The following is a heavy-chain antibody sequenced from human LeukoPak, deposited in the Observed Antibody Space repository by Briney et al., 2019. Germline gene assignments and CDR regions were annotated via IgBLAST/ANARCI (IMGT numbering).Heavy chain of an antibody. CDR3: AREVVGATDYYYYYMDV. CDR1: GFTVSSNY. J-gene: IGHJ6*03. V-gene: IGHV3-53*01. D-gene: IGHD1-26*01. Sequence: GGSLRLSCAASGFTVSSNYMSWVRQAPGKGLEWVSVIYSGGSTYYADSMKGRFTISRDNSKNTLYLQMNSLRAEDTAVYYCAREVVGATDYYYYYMDVWGKGTTVTISS. CDR2: IYSGGST.